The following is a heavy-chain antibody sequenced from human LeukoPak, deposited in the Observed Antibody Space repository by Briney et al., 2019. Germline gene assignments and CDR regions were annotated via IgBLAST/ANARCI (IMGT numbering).Heavy chain of an antibody. CDR3: AREGLDRVGFDY. V-gene: IGHV1-18*01. Sequence: ASVKVSCKASGGTFSSYSISWVRQAPGQGLEWMGWISPYNGNTHYAQNLQGRVTMTTDTSTSTAYMELRSLRSDDTAVYYCAREGLDRVGFDYWGQGTLVTVSS. CDR2: ISPYNGNT. J-gene: IGHJ4*02. D-gene: IGHD3-22*01. CDR1: GGTFSSYS.